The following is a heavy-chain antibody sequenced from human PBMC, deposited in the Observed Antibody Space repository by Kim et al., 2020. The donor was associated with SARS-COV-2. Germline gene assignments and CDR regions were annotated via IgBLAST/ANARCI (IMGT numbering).Heavy chain of an antibody. D-gene: IGHD3-3*01. J-gene: IGHJ6*02. CDR3: ARDSSIFGVVLTPLSYYYGMDV. CDR2: INPNSGGT. CDR1: GYTFTGYY. V-gene: IGHV1-2*06. Sequence: ASVKVSCKASGYTFTGYYMHWVRQAPGQGLEWMGRINPNSGGTNYAQKFQGRVTMTRDTSISTAYMELSRLRSDVAAVYYCARDSSIFGVVLTPLSYYYGMDVWGRGTTVTVSS.